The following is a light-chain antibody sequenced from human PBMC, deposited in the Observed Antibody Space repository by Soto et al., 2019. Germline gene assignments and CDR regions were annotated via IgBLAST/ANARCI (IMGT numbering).Light chain of an antibody. Sequence: DIVMTQSPDSLAVSLGERATINCKSSQNLLYSSNNKNYLAWYHHTPGQPPKLLIYWASARESGVPDRFSGSGSGTDFTLTISTLQAEDVAVYYCQQYYSTPWTFGQGTKVDI. CDR2: WAS. CDR1: QNLLYSSNNKNY. V-gene: IGKV4-1*01. J-gene: IGKJ1*01. CDR3: QQYYSTPWT.